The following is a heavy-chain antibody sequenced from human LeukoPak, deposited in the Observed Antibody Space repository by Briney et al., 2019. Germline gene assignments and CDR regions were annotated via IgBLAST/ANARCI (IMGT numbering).Heavy chain of an antibody. Sequence: SETLSLTCTVSGGSISSSSYYWGWIRQPPGKGLEWIGSIYYSGSTYYNPSLKSRVTISVDTSKNQFSLKLSSVTAADTAVYYCARVGTIFGVVIIDYYYYMDVWGKGTTVTVSS. CDR3: ARVGTIFGVVIIDYYYYMDV. V-gene: IGHV4-39*07. J-gene: IGHJ6*03. CDR1: GGSISSSSYY. D-gene: IGHD3-3*01. CDR2: IYYSGST.